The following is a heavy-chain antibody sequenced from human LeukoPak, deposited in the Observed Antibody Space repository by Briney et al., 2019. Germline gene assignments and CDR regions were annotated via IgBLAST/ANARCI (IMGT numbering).Heavy chain of an antibody. CDR1: GGSISSYY. V-gene: IGHV4-59*08. J-gene: IGHJ3*02. D-gene: IGHD3-3*01. CDR3: ARTRFSSRAFDI. Sequence: SETLSLTCTVSGGSISSYYWSWIRQPPGKGLEWIGYIYYSGSTNYNPSLKSRVTISVDTSKNQFSLKLSSVTAADTAVYYCARTRFSSRAFDIWGQGTIVTVSS. CDR2: IYYSGST.